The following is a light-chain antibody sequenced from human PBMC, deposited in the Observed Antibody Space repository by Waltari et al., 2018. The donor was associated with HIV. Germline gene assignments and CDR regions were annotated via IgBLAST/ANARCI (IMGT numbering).Light chain of an antibody. CDR1: SSDVGGYNY. J-gene: IGLJ2*01. CDR2: DVS. CDR3: CSDAGSYTLV. V-gene: IGLV2-11*01. Sequence: QSALTQPRSVSGSPGQSVTISCTGTSSDVGGYNYVSWYQQHPRKAPQLMIYDVSKRTSGFPYLFSGSKSGNTASLTVSGRQAEDEADYYCCSDAGSYTLVFGGGTKLTVL.